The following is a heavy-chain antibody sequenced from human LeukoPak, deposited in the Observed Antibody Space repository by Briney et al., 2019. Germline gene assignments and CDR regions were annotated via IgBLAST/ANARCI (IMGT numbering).Heavy chain of an antibody. D-gene: IGHD2-15*01. CDR1: DGSISSYY. J-gene: IGHJ3*02. Sequence: SETLFLTCSVSDGSISSYYWSWIRQPPGKGLELVGYIYYSGSANYNPSLKSRVTMSVDTSKNQFSLNLSSVTPADTAVYYCATYSADAFEIWGQGTMVSVSS. CDR2: IYYSGSA. V-gene: IGHV4-59*01. CDR3: ATYSADAFEI.